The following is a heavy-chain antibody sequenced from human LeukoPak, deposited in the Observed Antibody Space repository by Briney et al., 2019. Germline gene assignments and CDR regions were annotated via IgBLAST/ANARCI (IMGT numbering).Heavy chain of an antibody. CDR1: GGSISSYY. CDR2: IYTSGST. J-gene: IGHJ3*02. CDR3: ARSYDYYDSSGYWGDAFDI. D-gene: IGHD3-22*01. V-gene: IGHV4-4*07. Sequence: SETLSLTCTVSGGSISSYYWSWIRQPAGKGLGWIGRIYTSGSTNYNPSLKSRVTMSVDTSKNQFSLKLSSVTAADTAVYYCARSYDYYDSSGYWGDAFDIWGQGTMVTVSS.